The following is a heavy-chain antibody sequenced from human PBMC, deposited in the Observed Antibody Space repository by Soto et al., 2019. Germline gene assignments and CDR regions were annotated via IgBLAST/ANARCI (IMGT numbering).Heavy chain of an antibody. D-gene: IGHD6-19*01. CDR2: IYGGGTT. CDR1: GFTVSSKY. J-gene: IGHJ4*02. Sequence: EVQLVESGGGLIQPGGSLRLSCAASGFTVSSKYMTWVRQAPGKGLEWVSVIYGGGTTYYADSVKGRFTISRDNSKNTLYLQVNSLRAEDTALYYCVQTTGWPGFDFWGQGTRVTVSS. V-gene: IGHV3-53*01. CDR3: VQTTGWPGFDF.